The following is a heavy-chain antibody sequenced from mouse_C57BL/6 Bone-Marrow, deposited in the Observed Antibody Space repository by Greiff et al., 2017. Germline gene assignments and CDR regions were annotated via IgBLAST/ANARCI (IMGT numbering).Heavy chain of an antibody. CDR3: ARVRVRRDFDY. V-gene: IGHV5-4*03. J-gene: IGHJ2*01. D-gene: IGHD2-14*01. CDR1: GFTFSSYA. Sequence: EVKLVESGGGLVKPGGSLKLSCAASGFTFSSYAMSWVRQTPEKRLEWVATISDGGSYTYYPDNVKGRFTISRDNAKNNLYLQMSHLKSEDTAMYYCARVRVRRDFDYWGQGTTLTVSS. CDR2: ISDGGSYT.